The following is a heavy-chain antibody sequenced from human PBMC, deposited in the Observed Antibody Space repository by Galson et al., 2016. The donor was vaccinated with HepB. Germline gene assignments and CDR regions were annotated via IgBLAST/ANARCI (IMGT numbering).Heavy chain of an antibody. CDR2: IKPSGGNT. CDR1: GYTFNTYN. D-gene: IGHD1-14*01. CDR3: ARELDHSFYFDY. V-gene: IGHV1-46*02. Sequence: SVKVSCKASGYTFNTYNMHWVRQAPGQGLEWMGIIKPSGGNTIYAQKFQDRITMTRDTSTSTVYMELISLRSEHTAVYYCARELDHSFYFDYWGQGTLLTVSS. J-gene: IGHJ4*02.